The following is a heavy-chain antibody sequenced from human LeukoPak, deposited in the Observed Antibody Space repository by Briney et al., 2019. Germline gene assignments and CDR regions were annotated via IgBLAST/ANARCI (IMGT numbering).Heavy chain of an antibody. J-gene: IGHJ4*02. Sequence: SVKVSYKASGGTFSSYAISWVRQAPGQGLEWMGGIIPIFGTANYAQKFQGRVTITTDEPTSTAYMELSSLRSEDTAVYYCARLGPTDYDDYGEIDYWGQGTLVTVSS. V-gene: IGHV1-69*05. CDR2: IIPIFGTA. CDR1: GGTFSSYA. D-gene: IGHD4-17*01. CDR3: ARLGPTDYDDYGEIDY.